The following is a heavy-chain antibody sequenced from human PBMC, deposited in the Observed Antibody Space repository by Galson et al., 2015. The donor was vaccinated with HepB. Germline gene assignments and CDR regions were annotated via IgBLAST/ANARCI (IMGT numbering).Heavy chain of an antibody. V-gene: IGHV3-33*01. CDR3: VRESGDIFRSPYYFDF. Sequence: SLRLSCAASGFTFSSYTMHWVRQAPGKGLEWVAVIRYDGSNKYYGESVRGRFTISRDNSKNTVYLQMTSLRTEDTAVYYCVRESGDIFRSPYYFDFWGQGTLVTVSS. D-gene: IGHD3-9*01. CDR2: IRYDGSNK. J-gene: IGHJ4*02. CDR1: GFTFSSYT.